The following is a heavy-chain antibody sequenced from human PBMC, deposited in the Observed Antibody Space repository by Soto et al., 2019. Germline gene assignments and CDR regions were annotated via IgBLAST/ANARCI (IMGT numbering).Heavy chain of an antibody. V-gene: IGHV1-18*01. D-gene: IGHD2-21*02. CDR2: ISAYNGNT. CDR3: ARDQPVVVTAIRLPGELNWFDP. J-gene: IGHJ5*02. Sequence: QGQLLQSGAEVKKPGASVKVSCKASGYPFTSYGISWVRQAPGQGLEWMGWISAYNGNTNYAQKLQGRVTMTTDTATSKAYMELRSLRSDDTAVYYCARDQPVVVTAIRLPGELNWFDPGGQGTLVTVSS. CDR1: GYPFTSYG.